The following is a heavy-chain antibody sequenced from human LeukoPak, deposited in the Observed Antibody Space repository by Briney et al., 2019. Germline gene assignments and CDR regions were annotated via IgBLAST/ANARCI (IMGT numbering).Heavy chain of an antibody. CDR1: GGSISSGSYY. Sequence: SETLSLTCTVSGGSISSGSYYWSWIRQPPGKGLEWIGEINHSGSTNYNPSLKSRVTISVDTSKNQFSLKLSSVTAADTAVYYCARTSSLLDYWGQGTLVTVSS. J-gene: IGHJ4*02. CDR2: INHSGST. CDR3: ARTSSLLDY. D-gene: IGHD1-26*01. V-gene: IGHV4-39*07.